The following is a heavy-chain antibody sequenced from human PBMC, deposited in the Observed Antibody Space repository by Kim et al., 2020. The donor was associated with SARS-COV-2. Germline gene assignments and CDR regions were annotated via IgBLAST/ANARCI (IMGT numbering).Heavy chain of an antibody. CDR3: ASPTASRSYDFWSGYGMDV. J-gene: IGHJ6*02. V-gene: IGHV1-69*13. CDR2: IIPIFGTA. Sequence: SVKVSCKASGGTFSSYAISWVRQAPGQGLEWMGGIIPIFGTANYAQKFQGRVTITADESTSTAYMELSSLRSEDTAVYYCASPTASRSYDFWSGYGMDVWGQGTTVTVSS. CDR1: GGTFSSYA. D-gene: IGHD3-3*01.